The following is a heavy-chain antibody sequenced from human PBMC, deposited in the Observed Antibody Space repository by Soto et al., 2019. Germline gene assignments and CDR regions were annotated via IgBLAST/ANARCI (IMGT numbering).Heavy chain of an antibody. V-gene: IGHV3-30*18. CDR1: GFTFSSYG. D-gene: IGHD3-3*01. Sequence: QVQLVESGGGVVQPGRSLRLSCAASGFTFSSYGMHWVGQAPGKGLEWVAVISYDGSNKYYADSVKGRFTISRDNSKNTLYLQMNSLRAGDTAVYYCAKDLYDFWSGYPPYNWFDPWGQGTLVTVSS. J-gene: IGHJ5*02. CDR3: AKDLYDFWSGYPPYNWFDP. CDR2: ISYDGSNK.